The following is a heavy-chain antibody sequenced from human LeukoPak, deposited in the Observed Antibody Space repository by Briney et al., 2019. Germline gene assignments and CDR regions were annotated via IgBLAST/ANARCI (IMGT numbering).Heavy chain of an antibody. D-gene: IGHD3-3*01. CDR1: GFTFSSYW. CDR3: ARLRFLEWLSNLPWFDP. Sequence: GGSLRLSRAASGFTFSSYWMSWVRQAPGKGLEWVANIKQDGSEKYYVDSVKGRFTISRDNAKNSLYLQMNSLRAEDTAVYYCARLRFLEWLSNLPWFDPWGQGTLVTVSS. V-gene: IGHV3-7*01. CDR2: IKQDGSEK. J-gene: IGHJ5*02.